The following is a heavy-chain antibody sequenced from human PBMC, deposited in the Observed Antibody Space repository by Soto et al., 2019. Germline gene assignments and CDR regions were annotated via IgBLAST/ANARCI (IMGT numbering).Heavy chain of an antibody. J-gene: IGHJ5*02. CDR1: GGSISSGGYY. D-gene: IGHD1-7*01. CDR3: ARDLTGTSTPQGWFDP. Sequence: TLSLTCTVSGGSISSGGYYWSWIRQHPGKGLEWIGYIYYSGSTYYNPSLKSRVTISVDTSKNQFSLKLSSVTAADTAVYYCARDLTGTSTPQGWFDPWGQGTLVTVSS. CDR2: IYYSGST. V-gene: IGHV4-31*03.